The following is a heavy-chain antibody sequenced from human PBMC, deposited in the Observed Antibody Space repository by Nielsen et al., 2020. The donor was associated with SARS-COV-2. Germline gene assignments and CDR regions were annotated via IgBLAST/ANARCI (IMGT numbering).Heavy chain of an antibody. CDR3: TTSQNTYYYDSSGYYSYYYYGMDV. D-gene: IGHD3-22*01. CDR1: GFTFSNAW. J-gene: IGHJ6*02. CDR2: IKSKTDGGTT. V-gene: IGHV3-15*01. Sequence: GGSLRLSCAASGFTFSNAWMSWVRQAPGKGLEWVGRIKSKTDGGTTDYAAPVKGRFTISRDDSKNTLYLQMNSLKTEDTAVYYCTTSQNTYYYDSSGYYSYYYYGMDVWGQGTTVTVSS.